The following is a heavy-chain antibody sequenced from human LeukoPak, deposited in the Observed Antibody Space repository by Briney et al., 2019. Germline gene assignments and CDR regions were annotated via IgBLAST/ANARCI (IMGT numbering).Heavy chain of an antibody. CDR3: ANDVGLRYFDWLLL. CDR2: ISGSGGST. CDR1: GFTFSSYA. Sequence: GGSLRLSCAASGFTFSSYAMSWVRQAPGKGLEWVSAISGSGGSTYYADSVKGRFTISRDNSKNTLYLQMNSLRAEDTAVYYCANDVGLRYFDWLLLWGQGTLVTVSS. D-gene: IGHD3-9*01. V-gene: IGHV3-23*01. J-gene: IGHJ4*02.